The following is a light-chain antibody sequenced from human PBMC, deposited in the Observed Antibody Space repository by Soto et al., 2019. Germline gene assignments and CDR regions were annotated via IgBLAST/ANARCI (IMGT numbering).Light chain of an antibody. CDR3: MQALQTPIT. CDR2: LGS. V-gene: IGKV2-28*01. CDR1: QSLLHSNGYKN. J-gene: IGKJ4*01. Sequence: DIVMTQSPLSLPVTPGEPASISCRSSQSLLHSNGYKNLDWYLQKPGQSPQLLIYLGSNRASGVPDRFSGSGSGTDFTLKISRVEAEDVGVYYCMQALQTPITFGGGTKVDIK.